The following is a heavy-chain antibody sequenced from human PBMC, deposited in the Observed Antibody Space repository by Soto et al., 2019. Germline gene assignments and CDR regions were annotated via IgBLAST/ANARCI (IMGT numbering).Heavy chain of an antibody. CDR1: GFTFSSYA. CDR3: ARDLGSYYSVLGY. D-gene: IGHD1-26*01. Sequence: PGGSLRLSCAASGFTFSSYAMHWVRQAPGKGLEWVAVISYDGSNKYYADSVKGRFTISRDNSKNTLYLQMNSLRAEDTAVYYCARDLGSYYSVLGYWGQGTLVTVSS. CDR2: ISYDGSNK. V-gene: IGHV3-30-3*01. J-gene: IGHJ4*02.